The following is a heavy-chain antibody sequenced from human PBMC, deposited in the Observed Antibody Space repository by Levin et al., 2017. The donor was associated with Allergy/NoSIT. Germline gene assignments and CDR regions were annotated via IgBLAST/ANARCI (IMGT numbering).Heavy chain of an antibody. V-gene: IGHV3-13*01. CDR2: IGTAADT. D-gene: IGHD3-16*01. Sequence: LSLTCEASGFTFSTYDMHWVRQVTGKGLEWVSAIGTAADTYYGDSVKGRFTISRDNSRNSLYLEMTRLGVGDTGVYFCAREGFGDFGMWSGLDVWGPGTTITVS. J-gene: IGHJ6*02. CDR1: GFTFSTYD. CDR3: AREGFGDFGMWSGLDV.